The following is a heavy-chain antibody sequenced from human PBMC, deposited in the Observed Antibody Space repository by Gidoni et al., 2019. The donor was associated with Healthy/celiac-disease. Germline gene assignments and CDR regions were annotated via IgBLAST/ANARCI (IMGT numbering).Heavy chain of an antibody. CDR2: ISWNSGSI. D-gene: IGHD4-17*01. V-gene: IGHV3-9*01. Sequence: EVQLVESGGGLVQPGRSLRLSCAAYGFPFDDYAMHWVRQAPGKGLGWVSGISWNSGSIGYADSVKGRCTISRDNAKNSLYLQMNSLRAEDTALYYCAKDGDYATSYFDYWGQGTLVTVSS. J-gene: IGHJ4*02. CDR3: AKDGDYATSYFDY. CDR1: GFPFDDYA.